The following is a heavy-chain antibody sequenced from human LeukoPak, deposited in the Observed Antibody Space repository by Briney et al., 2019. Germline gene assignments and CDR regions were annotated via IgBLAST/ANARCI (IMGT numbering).Heavy chain of an antibody. J-gene: IGHJ3*02. CDR1: GGSISSGGYY. V-gene: IGHV4-31*03. CDR3: ARRMTTVTSRANDAFDI. D-gene: IGHD4-17*01. CDR2: IYYSGST. Sequence: SETLSLTCTVSGGSISSGGYYWSWIRQHPGKGLEWIGYIYYSGSTYYNPSLKSRVTISVDTSKNQFSLKLSSVTAADTAVYYCARRMTTVTSRANDAFDIWGQGTMVTVSS.